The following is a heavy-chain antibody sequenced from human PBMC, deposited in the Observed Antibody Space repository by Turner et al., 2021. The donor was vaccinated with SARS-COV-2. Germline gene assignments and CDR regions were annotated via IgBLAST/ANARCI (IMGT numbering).Heavy chain of an antibody. J-gene: IGHJ5*02. V-gene: IGHV4-39*01. CDR2: IYYSGST. Sequence: QLQLQESVPGQEKPSETLSRTCTVSGGSISSSSYDWGLIRQPPGKGLVWIVSIYYSGSTYYHPSLKSRVTISVDTSKNQFSLKLTSVTAADTAVYCWARHWEVAAAAYLARFDPWGQGTLVTVSS. D-gene: IGHD6-13*01. CDR1: GGSISSSSYD. CDR3: ARHWEVAAAAYLARFDP.